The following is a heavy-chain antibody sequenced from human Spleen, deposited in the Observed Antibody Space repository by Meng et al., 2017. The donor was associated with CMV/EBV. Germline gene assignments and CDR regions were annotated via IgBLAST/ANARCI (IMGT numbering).Heavy chain of an antibody. D-gene: IGHD1-7*01. CDR1: GFTFTSYS. J-gene: IGHJ4*02. CDR3: ARDIELDY. CDR2: ISTSGSYI. Sequence: LSLSCAASGFTFTSYSMNWVRQAPGKGLEWVSSISTSGSYIYYADSVKGRFTISRDNAKNSLTLQMNSLRADDTAVYFCARDIELDYWGQGTLVTVSS. V-gene: IGHV3-21*01.